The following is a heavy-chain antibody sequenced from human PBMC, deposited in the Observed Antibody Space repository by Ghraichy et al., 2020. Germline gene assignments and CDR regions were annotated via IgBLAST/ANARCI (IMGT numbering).Heavy chain of an antibody. J-gene: IGHJ5*02. CDR3: ARILPSSSWYDFYWFDP. V-gene: IGHV2-26*01. Sequence: SGPTLVKPTETLTLTCTVSGFSLSNARMGVSWNRQPPGKALEWLAHIFSNDEKSYSTSLKSRLTISKDTSKSQVVLTMTNMDPVDTATYYCARILPSSSWYDFYWFDPWGQGTLVTVSA. CDR1: GFSLSNARMG. D-gene: IGHD6-13*01. CDR2: IFSNDEK.